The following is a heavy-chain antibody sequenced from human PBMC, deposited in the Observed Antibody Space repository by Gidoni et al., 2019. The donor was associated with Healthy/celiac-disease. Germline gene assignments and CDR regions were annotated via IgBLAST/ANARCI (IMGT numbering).Heavy chain of an antibody. CDR2: MNPNSGNT. V-gene: IGHV1-8*01. J-gene: IGHJ6*03. CDR1: GYTFTSYD. D-gene: IGHD3-3*01. Sequence: QVQLVQSGAEVKKPGASVKVSCKASGYTFTSYDINWVRQATGQGLEWMGWMNPNSGNTGYAQKFQGRVTMTRNTSISTAYMELSSLRSEDTAVYYCARGATLNYDFWSGYYTLYYYYMDVWGKGTTVTVSS. CDR3: ARGATLNYDFWSGYYTLYYYYMDV.